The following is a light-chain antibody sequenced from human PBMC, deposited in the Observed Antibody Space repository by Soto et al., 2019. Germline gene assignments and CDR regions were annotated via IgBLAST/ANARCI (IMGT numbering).Light chain of an antibody. V-gene: IGLV1-40*01. CDR3: QSYDSSREGVV. Sequence: QPVLTQPPSVSGAPGQRVTISCTGSSSNIGAGYDVHWYQQLPGTAPKLLIYGNSNRPSGVPDRFSGSKSGTSASLAITGLQAEDEADYYCQSYDSSREGVVFGGGTKLTVL. CDR1: SSNIGAGYD. CDR2: GNS. J-gene: IGLJ2*01.